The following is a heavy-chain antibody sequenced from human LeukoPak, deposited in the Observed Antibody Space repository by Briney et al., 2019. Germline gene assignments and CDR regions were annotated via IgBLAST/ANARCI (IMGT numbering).Heavy chain of an antibody. V-gene: IGHV3-21*01. CDR2: ISSSSSYI. Sequence: PGGSLRLSCAASGFTFSSYSMNWVRQAPGKGLEWVSSISSSSSYIYYADSVKGRFTISRDNAKNSLYLQMNSLRAEDTAVYYCARDVNYYDSSGYPQLFDYWGQGTLVTVSS. D-gene: IGHD3-22*01. CDR3: ARDVNYYDSSGYPQLFDY. J-gene: IGHJ4*02. CDR1: GFTFSSYS.